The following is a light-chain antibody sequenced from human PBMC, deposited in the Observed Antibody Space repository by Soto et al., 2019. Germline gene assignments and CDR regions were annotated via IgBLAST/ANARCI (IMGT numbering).Light chain of an antibody. CDR1: QDINIY. CDR2: DAS. V-gene: IGKV1-33*01. CDR3: QPYNNLPYS. J-gene: IGKJ2*01. Sequence: DIRMTQSPSSLSASVGDRVTITCQASQDINIYLNWYQQKPGKAPKLLIYDASNLEAGVPSRFGGSGSGTPFTFTISSLQPEDVATYYCQPYNNLPYSFGQGNKLEIK.